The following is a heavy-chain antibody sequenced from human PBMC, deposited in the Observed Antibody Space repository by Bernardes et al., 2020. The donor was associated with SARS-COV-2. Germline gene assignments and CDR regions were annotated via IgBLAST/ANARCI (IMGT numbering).Heavy chain of an antibody. D-gene: IGHD6-25*01. J-gene: IGHJ5*02. CDR3: VKLETAAGPGALGWFDP. V-gene: IGHV3-23*01. CDR2: IRGSGFFT. Sequence: GGSLRLSCAAPGFPFSNYVMSWVRPAPGKGREGVSTIRGSGFFTFYADSVKGRFPISRDNSKNTLYLQMNSLRAEDTAVYYCVKLETAAGPGALGWFDPWGQGTPVTVSS. CDR1: GFPFSNYV.